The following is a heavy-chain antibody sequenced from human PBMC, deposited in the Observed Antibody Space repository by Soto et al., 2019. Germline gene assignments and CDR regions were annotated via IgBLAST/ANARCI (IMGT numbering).Heavy chain of an antibody. CDR2: ISYDAEKK. CDR3: AKYVCGVEDSFDL. V-gene: IGHV3-30*18. CDR1: GFIFSNYG. J-gene: IGHJ3*01. D-gene: IGHD3-10*02. Sequence: QVQLVESGGGVVQPGRSLRLSCVASGFIFSNYGMAWVRQAPGKGLEWVSLISYDAEKKYSADSVKGRLTISRDNSENTVYLHMSSLRVDDTAVYYCAKYVCGVEDSFDLWGQGTMVTVSS.